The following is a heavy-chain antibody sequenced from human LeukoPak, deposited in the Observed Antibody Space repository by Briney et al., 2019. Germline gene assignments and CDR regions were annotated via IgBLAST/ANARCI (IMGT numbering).Heavy chain of an antibody. CDR1: GFTFSSYA. CDR2: ISGSGGST. V-gene: IGHV3-23*01. D-gene: IGHD3-22*01. CDR3: AKEAKDYYDSSGYHPTSFDY. Sequence: GGSLRLSCAASGFTFSSYAMSWVRQAPGKGLEWVSAISGSGGSTYYADSVKGRFTISRDNSKNTLYLQMNSLRAEDTAVYYCAKEAKDYYDSSGYHPTSFDYWGQGTLVTVSS. J-gene: IGHJ4*02.